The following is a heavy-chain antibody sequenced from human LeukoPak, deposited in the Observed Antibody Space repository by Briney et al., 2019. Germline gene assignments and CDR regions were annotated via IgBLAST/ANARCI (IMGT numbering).Heavy chain of an antibody. D-gene: IGHD6-19*01. V-gene: IGHV3-23*01. CDR3: AKDLPGSGWASHY. CDR2: MNDDTT. J-gene: IGHJ4*02. CDR1: GFTFSTSA. Sequence: GGSLRPSCAASGFTFSTSAMNWVRQAPGKGLQWVSSMNDDTTYYADSVKGRFTIFRDNSKNTLYLQMNSLRAEDTALYYCAKDLPGSGWASHYWGQGTLVTVSS.